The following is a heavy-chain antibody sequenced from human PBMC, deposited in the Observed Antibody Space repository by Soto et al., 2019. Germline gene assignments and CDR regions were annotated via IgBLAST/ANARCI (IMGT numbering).Heavy chain of an antibody. D-gene: IGHD4-17*01. CDR3: ARSLYDYGDYVFGY. CDR2: MNPNSGNT. CDR1: GYTFTSYD. Sequence: ASVKVSCKASGYTFTSYDINWVRQATGQGLEWMGWMNPNSGNTGYAQKFQGRVTMTRNTSISTAYMELSSLRSEDTAVYYCARSLYDYGDYVFGYWGQGTLVTVSS. V-gene: IGHV1-8*01. J-gene: IGHJ4*02.